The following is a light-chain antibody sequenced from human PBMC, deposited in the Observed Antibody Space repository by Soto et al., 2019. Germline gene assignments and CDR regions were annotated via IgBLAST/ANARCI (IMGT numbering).Light chain of an antibody. CDR3: QQYNDNWT. Sequence: DNQMSQSPSTLSTSIGDRVTITCRASQSVSRWLAWYQQKPGKAPKLLIYKASTLESGVPSRFSGSGSGTEFTLAISSLQPDNSATYSCQQYNDNWTFGQGTKV. V-gene: IGKV1-5*03. CDR2: KAS. CDR1: QSVSRW. J-gene: IGKJ1*01.